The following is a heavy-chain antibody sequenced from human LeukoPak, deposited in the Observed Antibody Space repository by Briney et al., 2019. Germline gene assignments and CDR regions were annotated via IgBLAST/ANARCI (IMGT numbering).Heavy chain of an antibody. CDR3: ARGRGGDNWNYEEAFDI. D-gene: IGHD1-7*01. CDR2: MNPNSGNT. Sequence: ASVKVSCMASGYTFTSYDINWLRQATGQGLEWMGWMNPNSGNTGYAQKFQGRVTITRNTSISTAYMELSSLRSEDTAVYYCARGRGGDNWNYEEAFDIWGQGTMVTVSS. CDR1: GYTFTSYD. J-gene: IGHJ3*02. V-gene: IGHV1-8*03.